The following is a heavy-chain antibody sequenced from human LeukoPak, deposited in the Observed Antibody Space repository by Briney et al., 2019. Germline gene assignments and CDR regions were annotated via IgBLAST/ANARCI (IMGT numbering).Heavy chain of an antibody. CDR2: ISYDGSNK. CDR3: ARVPSGIITILEY. V-gene: IGHV3-30-3*01. D-gene: IGHD3-9*01. J-gene: IGHJ4*02. CDR1: GFTFSDYA. Sequence: PGGSLRLSCTASGFTFSDYAMTWVRQAPGKGLEWVAVISYDGSNKYYADSVKGRFTISRDNSKNTLYLQMNSLRAEDTAVYYCARVPSGIITILEYWGQGTLVTVSS.